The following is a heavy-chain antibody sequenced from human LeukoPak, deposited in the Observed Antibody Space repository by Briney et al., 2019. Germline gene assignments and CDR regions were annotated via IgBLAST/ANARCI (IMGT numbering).Heavy chain of an antibody. D-gene: IGHD6-13*01. CDR2: ISYDGSNK. Sequence: GGSLRLSCAASGFISSSYWMSWVRQAPGKGLEWVAVISYDGSNKYYADSVKGRFTISRDNSKNTLYLQMNSLRAEDTAVYYCARDGYSSSWYYFDYWGQGTLVTVSS. CDR1: GFISSSYW. CDR3: ARDGYSSSWYYFDY. J-gene: IGHJ4*02. V-gene: IGHV3-30*03.